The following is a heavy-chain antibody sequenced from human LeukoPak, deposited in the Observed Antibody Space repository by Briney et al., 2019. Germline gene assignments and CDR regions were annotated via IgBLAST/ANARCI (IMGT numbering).Heavy chain of an antibody. V-gene: IGHV3-48*03. Sequence: GGSLRLSCAASGFTFSSYEVNWVRPAPGKGLESGSYNCSSGSTIYYTRSVKGRFTISKDNAKTSLYLQMNSLRAEDTAVYYCASGNGSGSYFDRSYNWFDPWGQGTLVTVSS. D-gene: IGHD3-10*01. CDR2: NCSSGSTI. CDR1: GFTFSSYE. J-gene: IGHJ5*02. CDR3: ASGNGSGSYFDRSYNWFDP.